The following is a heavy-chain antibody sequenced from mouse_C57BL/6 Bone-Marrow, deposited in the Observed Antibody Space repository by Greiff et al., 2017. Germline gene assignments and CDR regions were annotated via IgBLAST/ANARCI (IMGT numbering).Heavy chain of an antibody. CDR1: GYTFTSYW. CDR2: IDPSDSYT. CDR3: ARGGLPHYFDY. Sequence: QVQLQQPGAELVKPGASVKLSCKASGYTFTSYWMPWVKQRPGQGLEWIGEIDPSDSYTNYNQKFKGKATLTVDTSSSTAYMQLSSLTSEDSAVYYCARGGLPHYFDYWGQGTTLTVSS. J-gene: IGHJ2*01. V-gene: IGHV1-50*01. D-gene: IGHD3-3*01.